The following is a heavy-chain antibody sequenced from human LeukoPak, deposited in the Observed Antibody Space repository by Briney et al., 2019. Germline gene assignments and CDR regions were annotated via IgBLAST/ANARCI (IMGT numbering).Heavy chain of an antibody. CDR1: GGSMNNYY. D-gene: IGHD3-22*01. J-gene: IGHJ4*02. CDR2: IYYRETP. CDR3: ARAPYGSGGYYDYYFDY. Sequence: SETLSLTCTVSGGSMNNYYWSWVRQPPGKGLEWIGYIYYRETPTYNPSLKSRVTISVDTSKNQFSLKLSSVTAADTAVYYCARAPYGSGGYYDYYFDYWGQGTLVTVSS. V-gene: IGHV4-59*08.